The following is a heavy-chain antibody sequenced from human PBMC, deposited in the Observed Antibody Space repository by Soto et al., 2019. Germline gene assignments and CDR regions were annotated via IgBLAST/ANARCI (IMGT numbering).Heavy chain of an antibody. CDR2: INHSGST. Sequence: SETLSLTCAVYGGSFSCYYWSWIRQPPGKGLEWIGEINHSGSTNYNPSLKSRVTISVDTSKNQFSLKLSSVTAADTAVYYCASSQGSSSYNWFDPWGQGTLVTVSS. CDR1: GGSFSCYY. J-gene: IGHJ5*02. D-gene: IGHD6-6*01. V-gene: IGHV4-34*01. CDR3: ASSQGSSSYNWFDP.